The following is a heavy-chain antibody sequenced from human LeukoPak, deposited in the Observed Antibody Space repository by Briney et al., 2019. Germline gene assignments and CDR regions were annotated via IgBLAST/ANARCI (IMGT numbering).Heavy chain of an antibody. CDR2: ISGSGGST. CDR3: AKDSSGWAHFYYYYGMDV. J-gene: IGHJ6*02. CDR1: GFTFSSYA. V-gene: IGHV3-23*01. Sequence: PGRSLRLSCAASGFTFSSYAMSWVRQAPGKGLEWVSAISGSGGSTYYADSVKGRFTISRDNSKNTLYLQMNSLRAEDTAVYYCAKDSSGWAHFYYYYGMDVWGQGTTVTVSS. D-gene: IGHD6-19*01.